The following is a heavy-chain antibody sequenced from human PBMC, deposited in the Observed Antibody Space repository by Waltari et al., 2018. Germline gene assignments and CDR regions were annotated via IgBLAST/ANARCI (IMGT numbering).Heavy chain of an antibody. CDR1: GYTFTSYD. CDR2: MNPTSGNT. V-gene: IGHV1-8*01. D-gene: IGHD3-22*01. J-gene: IGHJ4*02. Sequence: QVQLVQSGAEVKKPGASVKVSCKASGYTFTSYDINWVRQATGQGLEWMGWMNPTSGNTGYARKFQGRVTMTRNTAIITADMELSSLRSEDTAVYYCARVGVTWGFTMIRWGQGTLVTVSS. CDR3: ARVGVTWGFTMIR.